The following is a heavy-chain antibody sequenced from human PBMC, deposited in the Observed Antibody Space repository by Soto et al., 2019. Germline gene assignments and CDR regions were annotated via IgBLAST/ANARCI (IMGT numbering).Heavy chain of an antibody. Sequence: QVQLVQSGAEVKKPGASVKVSCKASGYTFTSYYMHWVRQAPGQGLEWMGIINPSGGSTSYAQKLQGRVTMTRDTSTSTVYMELSSLRSEDTAVYYCAIDPSGMGMFDYWAREPWSPSPQ. CDR3: AIDPSGMGMFDY. J-gene: IGHJ4*02. V-gene: IGHV1-46*01. CDR1: GYTFTSYY. D-gene: IGHD1-26*01. CDR2: INPSGGST.